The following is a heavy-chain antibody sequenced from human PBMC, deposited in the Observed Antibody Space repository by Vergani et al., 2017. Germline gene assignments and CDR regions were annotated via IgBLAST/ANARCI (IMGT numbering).Heavy chain of an antibody. D-gene: IGHD1-26*01. J-gene: IGHJ3*01. Sequence: VQLVQSGAEVKKPGASVKVSCKASGYPFTSYGSSWVRQAPGQGLEWRGWFSAYKGNTNYEQKLQGRVTMTTDTSTSTACMELRSLRSEDAAGYYCVGTSGSYTTDAFDFWGQGTLVTVSS. CDR3: VGTSGSYTTDAFDF. V-gene: IGHV1-18*01. CDR2: FSAYKGNT. CDR1: GYPFTSYG.